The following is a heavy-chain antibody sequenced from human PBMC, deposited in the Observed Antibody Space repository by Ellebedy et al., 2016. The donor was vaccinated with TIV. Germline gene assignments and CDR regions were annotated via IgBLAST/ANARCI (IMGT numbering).Heavy chain of an antibody. CDR2: IKSKTDGETT. Sequence: GESLKISCAASGFTFSNAWMNWVRQAPGKGLEWVGRIKSKTDGETTDYAAPVKGRFALPREDSKNTLYLQMTSLKTEDTAVYYCTTYSKYYYDSSGYYVFRWGWGQGTLVTVSS. V-gene: IGHV3-15*07. CDR1: GFTFSNAW. CDR3: TTYSKYYYDSSGYYVFRWG. D-gene: IGHD3-22*01. J-gene: IGHJ4*02.